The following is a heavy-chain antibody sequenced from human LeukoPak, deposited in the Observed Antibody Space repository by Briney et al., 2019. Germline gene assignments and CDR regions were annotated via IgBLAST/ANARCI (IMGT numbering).Heavy chain of an antibody. Sequence: GGSLRLSCAASGFTFSTYAMHWVRQAPGEGLEWVAIISYDSNNKYYADSVKGRFTISRDNSKNTLHLQMNSLRAEDTAVYYCAKEADILTGYWDYWGQGTLVTVSS. CDR1: GFTFSTYA. J-gene: IGHJ4*02. V-gene: IGHV3-30*04. CDR2: ISYDSNNK. CDR3: AKEADILTGYWDY. D-gene: IGHD3-9*01.